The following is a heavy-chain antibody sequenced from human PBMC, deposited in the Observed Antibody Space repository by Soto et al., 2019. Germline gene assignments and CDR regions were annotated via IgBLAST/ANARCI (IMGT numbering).Heavy chain of an antibody. J-gene: IGHJ4*01. Sequence: EVQLVESGGGLMQAGGSLRLSCAASGFTVSNNYMSWVRQAPGKGLEWVSVIYSGGSTYYAESVKGRFTTSRDKSKNTLYRQMNGMRADDPVFYYCASEYYSDSSGYYGYFDYWGQGTLVSLSS. D-gene: IGHD3-22*01. CDR2: IYSGGST. V-gene: IGHV3-53*01. CDR3: ASEYYSDSSGYYGYFDY. CDR1: GFTVSNNY.